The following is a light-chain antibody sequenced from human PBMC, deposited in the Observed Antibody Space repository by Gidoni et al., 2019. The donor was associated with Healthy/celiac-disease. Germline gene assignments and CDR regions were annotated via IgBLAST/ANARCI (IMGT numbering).Light chain of an antibody. Sequence: SARPQPAPGSGSPGQSITISCTGTSSDVGGYNYVSWYQQHPGKAPKLMIYEVSNRPSGVSNRFSGSKSGNTASLTISGLQAEDEADYYCSSYTSSSTRVFGGGTKLTVL. V-gene: IGLV2-14*01. CDR2: EVS. CDR3: SSYTSSSTRV. CDR1: SSDVGGYNY. J-gene: IGLJ2*01.